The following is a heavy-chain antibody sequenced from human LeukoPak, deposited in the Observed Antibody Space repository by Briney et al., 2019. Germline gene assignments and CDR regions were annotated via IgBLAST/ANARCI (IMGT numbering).Heavy chain of an antibody. CDR3: ARRATYVDEACFDP. D-gene: IGHD4-17*01. J-gene: IGHJ5*01. CDR1: GFTFSSYW. Sequence: GGSLRLSCAASGFTFSSYWMSWVRQAPGKGLEWVANIKQDGSEKYYVASVKGRFTISRDNAKNSLYLQMNSLRAEDTAVYYCARRATYVDEACFDPWGQGTLVTVSS. V-gene: IGHV3-7*03. CDR2: IKQDGSEK.